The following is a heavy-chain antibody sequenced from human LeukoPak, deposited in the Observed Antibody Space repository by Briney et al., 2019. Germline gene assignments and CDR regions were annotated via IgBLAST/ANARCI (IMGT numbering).Heavy chain of an antibody. CDR2: ILTSGAT. V-gene: IGHV3-23*01. CDR3: AKDWHDY. CDR1: GFAFNNFA. Sequence: GGSLRLSCVASGFAFNNFAMTWVRQAPGRGLEWVATILTSGATYYADSVKGRFTISRDNSKNTLYLQMNGLRVEETAIYFCAKDWHDYWGLGTLVTVSS. J-gene: IGHJ4*02.